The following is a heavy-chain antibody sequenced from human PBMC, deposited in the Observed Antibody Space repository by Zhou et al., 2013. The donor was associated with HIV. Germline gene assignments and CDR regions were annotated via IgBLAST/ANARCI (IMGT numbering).Heavy chain of an antibody. CDR2: IIPIFGTA. Sequence: QVQLVQSGAEVKKPGSSVKVSCKASGGTFSSYAISWVRQAPGQGLEWMGGIIPIFGTANYAQKFQGRVTITTDESTSTAYMELSSLRSEDTAVYYCASPWGNWNYGYYYMDVWGKGTTVTVSS. CDR3: ASPWGNWNYGYYYMDV. CDR1: GGTFSSYA. J-gene: IGHJ6*03. D-gene: IGHD3-16*01. V-gene: IGHV1-69*05.